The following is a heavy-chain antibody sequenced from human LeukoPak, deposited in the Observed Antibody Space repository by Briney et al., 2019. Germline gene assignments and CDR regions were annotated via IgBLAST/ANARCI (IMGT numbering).Heavy chain of an antibody. Sequence: GGSLRLSCAASGFTFSDYYMSWIRQALGKGLEWVSYISSSSSTIYYADSVKGRFTISRDNAKNSLYLQMNSLRAEDTAVYYCARDVPDYSNYFDYWGQGTLVTVSS. V-gene: IGHV3-11*04. CDR2: ISSSSSTI. CDR1: GFTFSDYY. J-gene: IGHJ4*02. D-gene: IGHD4-11*01. CDR3: ARDVPDYSNYFDY.